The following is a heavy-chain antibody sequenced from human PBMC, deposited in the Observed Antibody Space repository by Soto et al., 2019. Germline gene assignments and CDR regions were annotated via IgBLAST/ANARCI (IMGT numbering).Heavy chain of an antibody. CDR2: IDWDDDK. V-gene: IGHV2-70*11. CDR3: ARSTYYYDSSGCGFYYFDY. D-gene: IGHD3-22*01. CDR1: GFSLSTSGMC. Sequence: SGPTLVNPTQTLTLTCTFSGFSLSTSGMCVSWIRQPPGKALEWLARIDWDDDKNYSTSLKTRLTISKNTSKNQEVLTMNNMEPVDTATYYCARSTYYYDSSGCGFYYFDYWGQGTPVTVSS. J-gene: IGHJ4*02.